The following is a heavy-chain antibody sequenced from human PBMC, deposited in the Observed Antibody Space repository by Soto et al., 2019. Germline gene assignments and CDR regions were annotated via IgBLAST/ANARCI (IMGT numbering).Heavy chain of an antibody. J-gene: IGHJ4*02. CDR3: AKESGGERYAAYFDL. Sequence: QVQLVESGGGVVQPGTSLRLACAASGFTLSNIGMHWVRQAPCKGLEWVAVISAGGNTKYYADSVKGRFTIARDNSKNTLFLQMNSLRTEDTAVYYCAKESGGERYAAYFDLWGQGTLVTVSA. CDR2: ISAGGNTK. V-gene: IGHV3-30*18. CDR1: GFTLSNIG. D-gene: IGHD2-21*01.